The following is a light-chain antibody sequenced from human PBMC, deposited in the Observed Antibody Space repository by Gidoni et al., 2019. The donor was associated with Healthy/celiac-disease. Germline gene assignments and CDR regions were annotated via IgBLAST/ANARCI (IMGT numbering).Light chain of an antibody. Sequence: DIQMNQAPASLSASVGDRVTITCRASQGISNYLAWYQQKPGKVPKLLIYAASTLQSGVPSRFSGSGSGTDFTLTISSLQPEDVATYYCQQYNSAPITFGPGTRLEIK. J-gene: IGKJ5*01. CDR2: AAS. CDR3: QQYNSAPIT. V-gene: IGKV1-27*01. CDR1: QGISNY.